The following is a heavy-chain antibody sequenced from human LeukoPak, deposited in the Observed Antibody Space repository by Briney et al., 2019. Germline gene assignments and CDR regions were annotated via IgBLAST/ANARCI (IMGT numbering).Heavy chain of an antibody. Sequence: PGGSLRLSCAASGFTFSSYAMSWVRQAPGKGLEWVSAISGSGGSTYYADSVKGRFTISRDNSKNTLYLQMNSLRAEDTAVYYCAKVASAWTFGASFVDYWGQGTLVTVSS. J-gene: IGHJ4*02. D-gene: IGHD3-10*01. V-gene: IGHV3-23*01. CDR2: ISGSGGST. CDR3: AKVASAWTFGASFVDY. CDR1: GFTFSSYA.